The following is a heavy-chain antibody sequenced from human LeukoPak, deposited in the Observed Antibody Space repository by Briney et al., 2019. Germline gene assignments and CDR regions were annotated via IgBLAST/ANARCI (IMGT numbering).Heavy chain of an antibody. J-gene: IGHJ4*02. CDR3: ARVGVDTAMVYYFDY. Sequence: PGGSLRLSCAASGFTFSDYYMSWIRQAPGKGLEWVSYISSSGSTIYYADSVKGRFTISRDNSKNTLYLQMNSLRAEDTAVYYCARVGVDTAMVYYFDYWGQGTLVTVSS. CDR1: GFTFSDYY. D-gene: IGHD5-18*01. CDR2: ISSSGSTI. V-gene: IGHV3-11*04.